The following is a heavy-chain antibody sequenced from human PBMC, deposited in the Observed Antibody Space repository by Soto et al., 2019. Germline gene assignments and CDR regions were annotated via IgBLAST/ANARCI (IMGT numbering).Heavy chain of an antibody. D-gene: IGHD6-13*01. V-gene: IGHV5-10-1*01. Sequence: GESLKISCKGSGYNFETYWINWVLETPGKGLEWMGRIDPIDSKTKYSPSLEGHITISVDKSISTTYLQWSGLKASDTAIYYCARRIAAAGGYYYYAFDVWGQGTAVTVSS. CDR3: ARRIAAAGGYYYYAFDV. CDR2: IDPIDSKT. CDR1: GYNFETYW. J-gene: IGHJ6*02.